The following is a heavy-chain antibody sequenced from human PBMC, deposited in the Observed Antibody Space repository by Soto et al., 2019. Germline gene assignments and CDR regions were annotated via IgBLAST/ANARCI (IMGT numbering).Heavy chain of an antibody. D-gene: IGHD6-19*01. CDR2: ISGSGGST. CDR1: GFTFSSYA. CDR3: AKGPVVAVAPDY. Sequence: HPGGSLRLSCAASGFTFSSYAMSWVRQAPGKGLEWVSAISGSGGSTYYADSVEGRFTISRDNSKNTLYLQMNSLRAEDTAVYYCAKGPVVAVAPDYWGQGTLVTVSS. J-gene: IGHJ4*02. V-gene: IGHV3-23*01.